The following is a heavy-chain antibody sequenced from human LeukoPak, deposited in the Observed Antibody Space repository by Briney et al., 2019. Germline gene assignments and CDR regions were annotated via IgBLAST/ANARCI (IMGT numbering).Heavy chain of an antibody. CDR3: ARGYYYDSSGYFPFDY. D-gene: IGHD3-22*01. J-gene: IGHJ4*02. V-gene: IGHV3-53*01. CDR1: GFTVSSNY. Sequence: GGPLRLSCAASGFTVSSNYMSWVRQAPGKGLEWVSVIYSGGSTYYADSVKGRFTISRDNSKNTLYLQMNSLRAEDTAVYYCARGYYYDSSGYFPFDYWGQGTLVTVSS. CDR2: IYSGGST.